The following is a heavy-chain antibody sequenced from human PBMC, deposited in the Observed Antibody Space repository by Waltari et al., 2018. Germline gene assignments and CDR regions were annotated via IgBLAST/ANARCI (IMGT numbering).Heavy chain of an antibody. CDR1: GGSINNYH. J-gene: IGHJ4*02. CDR2: IYYTGST. D-gene: IGHD1-1*01. V-gene: IGHV4-59*08. CDR3: ARGEMANWVYFDY. Sequence: QVQLQESGPGLVQPSETLSLTCTISGGSINNYHWSWFRQPPGKGLEWISYIYYTGSTNYNPSLRGRVTMSLDTSKNQFSLNLSAVTAADTAFYCCARGEMANWVYFDYWGQGTLVTVSS.